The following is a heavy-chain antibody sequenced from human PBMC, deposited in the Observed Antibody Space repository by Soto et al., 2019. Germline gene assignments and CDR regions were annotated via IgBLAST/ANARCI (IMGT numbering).Heavy chain of an antibody. V-gene: IGHV1-2*04. Sequence: ASVKVSCKASGYTFTGYYMHWVRQAPGQGLEWMGWINPNSGGTNYAQKFQGWVTMTRDTSISTTYMKLSRLRSDDTAVYYCGRAEVGTALGSINNWFDPWGQGTLVTVS. CDR2: INPNSGGT. CDR1: GYTFTGYY. D-gene: IGHD2-21*02. J-gene: IGHJ5*02. CDR3: GRAEVGTALGSINNWFDP.